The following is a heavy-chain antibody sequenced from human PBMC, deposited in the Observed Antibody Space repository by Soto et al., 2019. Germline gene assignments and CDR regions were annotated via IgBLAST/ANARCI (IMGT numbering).Heavy chain of an antibody. D-gene: IGHD3-10*01. V-gene: IGHV4-59*08. CDR3: ARPTSWFWDIL. Sequence: QVRLQESGPGLLKPSETLSLTCSVSGASITTYYWSWFRQPPGKGMAWIGYIPDSGSTKYNPSLESRVTISVDRSKTHFSLRLTSVTAADTAVYYCARPTSWFWDILWGRGTLVTVSS. CDR1: GASITTYY. CDR2: IPDSGST. J-gene: IGHJ4*02.